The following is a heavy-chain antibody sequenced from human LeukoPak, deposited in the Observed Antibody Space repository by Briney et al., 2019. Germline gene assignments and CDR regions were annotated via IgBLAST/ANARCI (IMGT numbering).Heavy chain of an antibody. CDR2: IYYSGST. CDR3: ARADRRRTIFGVGHDAFDT. D-gene: IGHD3-3*01. CDR1: GGSISGASIRGTTYY. Sequence: SETLSLTCTISGGSISGASIRGTTYYWGRVRQPPGKGLEWIGSIYYSGSTYYNPSLKSRVTISVDTSKNQFSLKLSSVTAADTAVYYCARADRRRTIFGVGHDAFDTWGQGTMVTVSS. J-gene: IGHJ3*02. V-gene: IGHV4-39*07.